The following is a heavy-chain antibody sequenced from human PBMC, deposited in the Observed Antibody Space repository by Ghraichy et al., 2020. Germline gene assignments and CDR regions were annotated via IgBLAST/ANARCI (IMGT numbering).Heavy chain of an antibody. V-gene: IGHV4-59*08. CDR3: ARQGIAAAGTGRWFDP. D-gene: IGHD6-13*01. CDR1: GGSISSYY. CDR2: IYYSGST. Sequence: GALRLSCTVSGGSISSYYWSWIRQPPGKGLEWIGYIYYSGSTNYNPSLKSRVTISVDTSKNQFSLKLSSVTAADTAVYYCARQGIAAAGTGRWFDPWGQGTLVTVSS. J-gene: IGHJ5*02.